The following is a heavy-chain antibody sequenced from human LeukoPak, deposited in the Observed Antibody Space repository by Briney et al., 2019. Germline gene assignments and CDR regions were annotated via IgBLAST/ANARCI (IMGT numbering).Heavy chain of an antibody. CDR1: GGSVSSSHY. D-gene: IGHD3-22*01. CDR3: AKSTYYYDTFVNAFDF. CDR2: IYYGGST. J-gene: IGHJ3*01. Sequence: SETLSLTCTVSGGSVSSSHYWGWIRQPPGKGLEWIGSIYYGGSTYYNASLRSRVTTSVDTSKNQLSLKLSSVTAADTAVYYCAKSTYYYDTFVNAFDFWGQGTVVTVSS. V-gene: IGHV4-39*07.